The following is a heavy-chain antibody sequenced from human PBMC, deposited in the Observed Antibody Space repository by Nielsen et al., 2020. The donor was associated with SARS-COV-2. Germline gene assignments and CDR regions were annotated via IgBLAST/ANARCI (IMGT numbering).Heavy chain of an antibody. CDR2: IWYDGSNK. V-gene: IGHV3-33*08. D-gene: IGHD3-22*01. CDR3: ARAEAYYDSSGYPYYFDY. CDR1: GFTFDDYT. J-gene: IGHJ4*02. Sequence: GESLKISCAASGFTFDDYTMHWVRQAPGKGLEWVAVIWYDGSNKYYADSVKGRFTISRDNSKNTLYLQMNSLRAEDTAVYYCARAEAYYDSSGYPYYFDYWGQGTLVTVSS.